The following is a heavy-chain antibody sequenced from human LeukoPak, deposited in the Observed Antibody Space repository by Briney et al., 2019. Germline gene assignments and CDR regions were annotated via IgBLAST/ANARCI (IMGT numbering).Heavy chain of an antibody. Sequence: KPSETLSLTCAVYGGSFSGYYWSWIRQPPGKGLEWIGSIYHSGSTYYNPSLKGRVTISVDTSKNQFSLKLSSVTAADTAVYYCARIYSSSPSWIDYWGQGTLVTVSS. CDR3: ARIYSSSPSWIDY. V-gene: IGHV4-34*01. CDR2: IYHSGST. D-gene: IGHD6-6*01. CDR1: GGSFSGYY. J-gene: IGHJ4*02.